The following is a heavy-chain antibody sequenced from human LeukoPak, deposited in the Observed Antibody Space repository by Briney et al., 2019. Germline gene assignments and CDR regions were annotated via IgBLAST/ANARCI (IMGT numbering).Heavy chain of an antibody. J-gene: IGHJ6*02. Sequence: GGSLRLSCAASGFTFSSYGMHWVRQAPGKGLEWVAVISYDGSNKYYADSVKGRFTISIDNSKNTLYLQMNSLRAEDAAVYYCAKAVLLPDIVVVVAATLWYYGMDVWGQGTTVTVSS. CDR3: AKAVLLPDIVVVVAATLWYYGMDV. CDR2: ISYDGSNK. V-gene: IGHV3-30*18. CDR1: GFTFSSYG. D-gene: IGHD2-15*01.